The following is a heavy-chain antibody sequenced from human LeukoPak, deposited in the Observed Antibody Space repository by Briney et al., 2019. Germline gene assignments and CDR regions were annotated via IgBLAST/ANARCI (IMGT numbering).Heavy chain of an antibody. J-gene: IGHJ4*02. CDR1: GFTFSSYG. CDR2: IWYDGSNK. D-gene: IGHD3-10*01. V-gene: IGHV3-33*01. CDR3: ARDLLLVRTPFGNYYGSGSPLDY. Sequence: PGGSLRLSCAASGFTFSSYGMHWVRKAPGKGLEWVAVIWYDGSNKYYADSVKGRFTISRDNSKNTLYLQMNSLRAEDTAVYYCARDLLLVRTPFGNYYGSGSPLDYWGQGTLVTVSS.